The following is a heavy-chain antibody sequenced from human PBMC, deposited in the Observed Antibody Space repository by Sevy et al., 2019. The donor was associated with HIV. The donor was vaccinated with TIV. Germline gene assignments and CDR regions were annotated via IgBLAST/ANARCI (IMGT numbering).Heavy chain of an antibody. CDR1: GFSFSRYG. V-gene: IGHV3-30*03. CDR2: ISNDGSDK. CDR3: AREGSIFGVVPNYGMDV. J-gene: IGHJ6*02. D-gene: IGHD3-3*01. Sequence: GGSLRLSCAAAGFSFSRYGMHWARQAPGKGLEWVAVISNDGSDKEYADSVKGRFIVSRDNSKDTVYLQMNSLRAEDTAVYYCAREGSIFGVVPNYGMDVWGQGTTVTVSS.